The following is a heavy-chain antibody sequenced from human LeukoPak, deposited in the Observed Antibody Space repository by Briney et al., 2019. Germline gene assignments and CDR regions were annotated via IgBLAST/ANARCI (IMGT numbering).Heavy chain of an antibody. V-gene: IGHV4-30-4*01. CDR3: AREGVCAKGYNWFDP. J-gene: IGHJ5*02. CDR2: IYYSGST. CDR1: GGSISSGDYY. Sequence: SQTLSLTCTVSGGSISSGDYYWSWIRQPPGKGLEWIGYIYYSGSTYYNPSLKSRVTISVDTSKNQFSLKLSSVTAADTAVYYCAREGVCAKGYNWFDPWGQGTLVTVSS. D-gene: IGHD2-8*01.